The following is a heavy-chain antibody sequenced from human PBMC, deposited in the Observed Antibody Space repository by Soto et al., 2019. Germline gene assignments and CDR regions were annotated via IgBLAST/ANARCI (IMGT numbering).Heavy chain of an antibody. CDR2: IYYSGST. D-gene: IGHD3-10*01. Sequence: QVQLQESGPGLVKPSETLSITCTVSGGSISSYYWSWIRQPPGKGLEWIGYIYYSGSTNYNPSLKSRVTLSVDTYKNQFSLKLSAVTAADTAVYYCARGSVSYYPYYFDDWGQGTLVTVSS. J-gene: IGHJ4*02. V-gene: IGHV4-59*01. CDR3: ARGSVSYYPYYFDD. CDR1: GGSISSYY.